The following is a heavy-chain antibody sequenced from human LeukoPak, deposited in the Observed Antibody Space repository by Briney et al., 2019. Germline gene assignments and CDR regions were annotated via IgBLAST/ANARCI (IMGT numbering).Heavy chain of an antibody. CDR2: IYYSGST. CDR3: ARLEIAAAGNRWFDP. Sequence: SETLSLTCTVSGGSISSSSYYWGWLRQPPGTGLEWIGSIYYSGSTYYNPSLKSRVTISVDTSKNQFSLKLSSVTAADTAVYYCARLEIAAAGNRWFDPWGQGTLVTVSS. CDR1: GGSISSSSYY. D-gene: IGHD6-13*01. V-gene: IGHV4-39*07. J-gene: IGHJ5*02.